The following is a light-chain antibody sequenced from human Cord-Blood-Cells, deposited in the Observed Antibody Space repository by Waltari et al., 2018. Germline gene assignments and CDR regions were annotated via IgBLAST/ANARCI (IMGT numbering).Light chain of an antibody. CDR1: QSISSY. CDR3: QQSYSTPWT. Sequence: DIQMTQSQSSLSASVGATVTITCRASQSISSYLNWYQQKPGKAPKLLIYAASSLQSGVPSRFSGSGSGTDFTLTISSLQPEDFATYYCQQSYSTPWTFGQGTKVEIK. CDR2: AAS. V-gene: IGKV1-39*01. J-gene: IGKJ1*01.